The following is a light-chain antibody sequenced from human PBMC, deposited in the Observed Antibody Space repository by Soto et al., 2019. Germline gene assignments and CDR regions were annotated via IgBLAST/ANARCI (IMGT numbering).Light chain of an antibody. CDR1: AIDVGTYNL. Sequence: QSPLTQPASVSGSPGQSITISCTGTAIDVGTYNLVSWYQHHPGKAPKLMIYESTKRPSGVSNRFSGSKSGNTASLTISGLQAEDEADYFCCSYAGSSTLVFGGGTKLTVL. CDR3: CSYAGSSTLV. J-gene: IGLJ3*02. V-gene: IGLV2-23*01. CDR2: EST.